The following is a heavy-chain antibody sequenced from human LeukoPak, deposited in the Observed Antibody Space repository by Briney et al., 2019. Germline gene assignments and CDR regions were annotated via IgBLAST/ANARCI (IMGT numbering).Heavy chain of an antibody. CDR3: ARSRPLHD. CDR2: INQDGSEM. D-gene: IGHD4-11*01. Sequence: GGSLRLSCAASGFTLRSYWLSWVRQAPGKGLEWVANINQDGSEMYYVDSVRGRFTISRDNAKKSLYLQMNSLRAEDTAVYYCARSRPLHDWGQGTLVTVSP. V-gene: IGHV3-7*03. CDR1: GFTLRSYW. J-gene: IGHJ4*02.